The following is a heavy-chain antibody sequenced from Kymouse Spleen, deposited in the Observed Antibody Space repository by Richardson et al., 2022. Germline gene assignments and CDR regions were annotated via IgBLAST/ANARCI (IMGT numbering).Heavy chain of an antibody. Sequence: QVQLVQSGSELKKPGASVKVSCKASGYTFTSYAMNWVRQAPGQGLEWMGWINTNTGNPTYAQGFTGRFVFSLDTSVSTAYLQICSLKAEDTAVYYCARDDFWSGYYSIPHYYYYYGMDVWGQGTTVTVSS. CDR3: ARDDFWSGYYSIPHYYYYYGMDV. D-gene: IGHD3-3*01. CDR1: GYTFTSYA. J-gene: IGHJ6*02. CDR2: INTNTGNP. V-gene: IGHV7-4-1*01.